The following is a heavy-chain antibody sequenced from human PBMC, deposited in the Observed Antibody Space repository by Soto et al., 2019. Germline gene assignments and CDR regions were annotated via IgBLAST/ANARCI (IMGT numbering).Heavy chain of an antibody. CDR2: ISAYNGNT. D-gene: IGHD4-17*01. V-gene: IGHV1-18*01. CDR3: ARQNGDYGPYYFDY. J-gene: IGHJ4*02. Sequence: ASVKVSCKASGYTFTSYGISWVRQAPGQGLEWMGWISAYNGNTNYAQKLQGRVTMTTDTSTSTAYMELRSLRSDDTAVYYCARQNGDYGPYYFDYWGQGTLVTVSS. CDR1: GYTFTSYG.